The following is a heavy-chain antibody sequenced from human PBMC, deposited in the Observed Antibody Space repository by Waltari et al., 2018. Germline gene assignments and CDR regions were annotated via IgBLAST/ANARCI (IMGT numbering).Heavy chain of an antibody. V-gene: IGHV1-69-2*01. D-gene: IGHD3-10*01. J-gene: IGHJ3*01. CDR2: LEPEDGQA. Sequence: EVQLLQSGAEVKKPGTPVKISCKVSGDTFTDNYIHWIQQAPGKGLQWMGLLEPEDGQAVYAEKFQGRVTMTADTSIHTAYMELTSLTSEDTAFYYCAAALGGGISASRPFQFWGQGTMITVSS. CDR3: AAALGGGISASRPFQF. CDR1: GDTFTDNY.